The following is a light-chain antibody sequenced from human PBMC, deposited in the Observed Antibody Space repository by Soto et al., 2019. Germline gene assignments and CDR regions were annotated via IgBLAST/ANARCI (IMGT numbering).Light chain of an antibody. CDR2: DVS. V-gene: IGKV3-20*01. CDR3: QQSSSSPIT. Sequence: EIVFTQSPGTLSLSPGEGATLSCRARQSVGSYLAWYQQKPGQSPRLLIYDVSNRATGIPDRFSGSGSGTDFTLTISRVEAEDFAVYYCQQSSSSPITFGQGTRLEI. J-gene: IGKJ5*01. CDR1: QSVGSY.